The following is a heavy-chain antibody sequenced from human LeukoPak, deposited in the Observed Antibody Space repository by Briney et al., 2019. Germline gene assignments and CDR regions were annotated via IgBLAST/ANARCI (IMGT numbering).Heavy chain of an antibody. CDR1: GFPFRRCG. Sequence: GGPLRLSFAASGFPFRRCGMHWVRQAPGKGLEWVTFIQYDGSNKYYADSVKGRFTISRDNSKNTMFRQMDSLRAADTAVYYCAKGAGVGFDYWGQGTLVTVSS. V-gene: IGHV3-30*02. D-gene: IGHD3-3*01. J-gene: IGHJ4*02. CDR2: IQYDGSNK. CDR3: AKGAGVGFDY.